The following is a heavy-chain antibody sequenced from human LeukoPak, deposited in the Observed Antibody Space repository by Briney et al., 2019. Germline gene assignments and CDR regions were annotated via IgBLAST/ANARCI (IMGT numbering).Heavy chain of an antibody. CDR1: GFTFSIYA. J-gene: IGHJ4*02. D-gene: IGHD3-3*01. CDR3: AKKRITIFGVVTQTYFDY. V-gene: IGHV3-23*01. Sequence: GGSLRLSCAASGFTFSIYAMSWVRQAPGKGLEWVSAISGSGGSTYYADSVKGRFTISRDNSKNTLYLQMNSLRAEDTAVYYCAKKRITIFGVVTQTYFDYWGQGTLVTVSS. CDR2: ISGSGGST.